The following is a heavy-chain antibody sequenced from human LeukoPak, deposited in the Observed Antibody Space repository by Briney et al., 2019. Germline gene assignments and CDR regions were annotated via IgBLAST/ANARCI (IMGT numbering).Heavy chain of an antibody. J-gene: IGHJ6*02. CDR1: GYTFTGYY. V-gene: IGHV1-2*06. D-gene: IGHD2-2*01. Sequence: AASVNVSCTASGYTFTGYYMHWVRQAPGQGLEWMGRINPNSGGTNYAQKFQGRVTMTRDTSISTAYMELSRLRSDDTAVYYCARDCSSTSCYVYGMDVWGQGTTVTVSS. CDR2: INPNSGGT. CDR3: ARDCSSTSCYVYGMDV.